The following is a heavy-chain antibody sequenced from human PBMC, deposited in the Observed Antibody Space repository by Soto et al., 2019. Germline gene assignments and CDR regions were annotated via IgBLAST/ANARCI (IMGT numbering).Heavy chain of an antibody. CDR2: IYPGDSDT. CDR3: QGNCMTLCPWARYLVSGRLISYYPMAV. D-gene: IGHD2-2*01. CDR1: GYSFTSYW. Sequence: GESLKISCKGSGYSFTSYWIGWVRQMPGKGLEWMGIIYPGDSDTRYCPSFQGQVTISADKSISTAYLQWSSLKASDTAMHYCQGNCMTLCPWARYLVSGRLISYYPMAVCGQRTTVTVS. J-gene: IGHJ6*03. V-gene: IGHV5-51*01.